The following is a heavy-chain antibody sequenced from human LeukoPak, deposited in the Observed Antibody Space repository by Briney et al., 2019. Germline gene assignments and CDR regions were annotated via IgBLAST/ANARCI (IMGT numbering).Heavy chain of an antibody. V-gene: IGHV1-69*13. D-gene: IGHD3-10*01. CDR3: ARGQDYYGSGVMDV. Sequence: SVKVSCKASGYTFTSYHMHWVRQAPGQGLEWMGGIIPIFGTANYAQKFQGRVTITADESTSTAYMELSSLRSEDTAVYYCARGQDYYGSGVMDVWGKGTTVTISS. CDR2: IIPIFGTA. CDR1: GYTFTSYH. J-gene: IGHJ6*03.